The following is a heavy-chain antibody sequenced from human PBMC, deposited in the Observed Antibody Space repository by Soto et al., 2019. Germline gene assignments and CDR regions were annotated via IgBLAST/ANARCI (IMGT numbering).Heavy chain of an antibody. J-gene: IGHJ5*02. CDR3: AREYCGGDCYSDWFDP. CDR2: INPNSGGT. V-gene: IGHV1-2*04. Sequence: ASVKVSCKASGYTFTGYYMHWVRQAPGQGLEWMGWINPNSGGTNYAQKFQGWVTMTRDTSISTAYMELGRLRSDDTAVYYCAREYCGGDCYSDWFDPWGQGTRVTVAS. D-gene: IGHD2-21*02. CDR1: GYTFTGYY.